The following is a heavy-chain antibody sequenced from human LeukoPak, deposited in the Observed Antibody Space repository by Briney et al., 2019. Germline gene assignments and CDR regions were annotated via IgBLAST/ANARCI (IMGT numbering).Heavy chain of an antibody. V-gene: IGHV5-51*01. J-gene: IGHJ6*03. Sequence: GESLKISCKGSGYSFTSYWIGWVRQMPGKGLEWMGIIYPGDSDTGYSPSFQGQVTISADKSISTAYLQWSSLKASDTAMYYCARLRGWLQPYYYYYMDVWGKGTTVTVSS. CDR3: ARLRGWLQPYYYYYMDV. CDR2: IYPGDSDT. D-gene: IGHD5-24*01. CDR1: GYSFTSYW.